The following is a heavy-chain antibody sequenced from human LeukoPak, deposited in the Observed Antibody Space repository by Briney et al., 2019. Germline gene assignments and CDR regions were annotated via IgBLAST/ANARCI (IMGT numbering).Heavy chain of an antibody. CDR3: ARRKNGYCSSTSCYAPFDY. CDR1: GGSFSGYY. CDR2: INHSGST. V-gene: IGHV4-34*01. Sequence: SETLSLTCAVYGGSFSGYYWSWIRQPPGKGLEWIGEINHSGSTNYNPSLKSRVTISVDTSKNQFSLKLSSVTAADTAVYYCARRKNGYCSSTSCYAPFDYWGQGTLVTVSS. J-gene: IGHJ4*02. D-gene: IGHD2-2*03.